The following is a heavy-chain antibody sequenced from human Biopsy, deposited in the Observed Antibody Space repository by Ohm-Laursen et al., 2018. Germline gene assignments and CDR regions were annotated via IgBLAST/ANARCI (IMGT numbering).Heavy chain of an antibody. CDR3: ARSMTTMVRRRSYYFDY. Sequence: SLRLSCAASGFTFSSYWMSWVRQAPGKGLEWVANIKQDGSETYFVDSVKGRFTISRDSAKSSLYPQMNSLRAEDTAVYYCARSMTTMVRRRSYYFDYWGQGTLVTVSS. CDR1: GFTFSSYW. V-gene: IGHV3-7*01. D-gene: IGHD3-10*01. CDR2: IKQDGSET. J-gene: IGHJ4*02.